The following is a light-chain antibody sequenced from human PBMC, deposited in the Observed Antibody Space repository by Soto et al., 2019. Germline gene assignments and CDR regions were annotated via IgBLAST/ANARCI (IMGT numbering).Light chain of an antibody. CDR1: QSISSY. J-gene: IGKJ1*01. Sequence: DIKITQSPSSLSASVGDRVTITSRASQSISSYLNWYQQKPGTAPKLLIYAASTLQSGVPSRFSGSGSGTEYTLTISSLQPVDFATYYCQQYNRSPWTFGQGTKVDIK. CDR3: QQYNRSPWT. V-gene: IGKV1-39*01. CDR2: AAS.